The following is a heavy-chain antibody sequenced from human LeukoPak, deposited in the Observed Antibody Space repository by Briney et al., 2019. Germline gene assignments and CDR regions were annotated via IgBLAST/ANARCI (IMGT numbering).Heavy chain of an antibody. J-gene: IGHJ4*02. V-gene: IGHV4-4*07. CDR1: GGSISSYY. Sequence: SETLSLTCTVSGGSISSYYWSWIRQPAGKGLEWTGRIYTSGSTNYNPSLKSRVTMSVDTSKNQISLKLSSVTAADTAVYYCAREIGDYYDSSGYRTYYFDYWGQGTLVTVSS. CDR2: IYTSGST. D-gene: IGHD3-22*01. CDR3: AREIGDYYDSSGYRTYYFDY.